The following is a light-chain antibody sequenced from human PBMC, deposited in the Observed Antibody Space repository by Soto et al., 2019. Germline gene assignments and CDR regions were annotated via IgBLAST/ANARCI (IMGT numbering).Light chain of an antibody. CDR2: VAS. Sequence: DIQMTQSPSSLSASVGDRVTITCRASQGISNYLAWYQQQPGKVPKLLIYVASTLQSGGPSRFSGSGSGTDFTLTISSLQTEDVATYYCQKYNSAPWTFGQGPKVEIK. V-gene: IGKV1-27*01. CDR3: QKYNSAPWT. J-gene: IGKJ1*01. CDR1: QGISNY.